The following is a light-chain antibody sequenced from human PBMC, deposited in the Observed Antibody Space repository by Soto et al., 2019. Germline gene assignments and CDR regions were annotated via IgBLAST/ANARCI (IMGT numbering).Light chain of an antibody. J-gene: IGKJ1*01. CDR3: QQFNSYPWT. Sequence: IQMTHSPSTLSASLGDMVTITFRAIQSIGSWLAWYQQKPGKAPNLLIYKASSLESGVPSRFSGSGSGTQFTVTISSLQPEDFATYYCQQFNSYPWTFGQGTKVDI. CDR2: KAS. V-gene: IGKV1-5*03. CDR1: QSIGSW.